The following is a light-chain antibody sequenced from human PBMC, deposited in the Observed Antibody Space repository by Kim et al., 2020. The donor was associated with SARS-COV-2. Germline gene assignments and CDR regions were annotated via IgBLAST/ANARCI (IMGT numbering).Light chain of an antibody. CDR1: QDIRND. Sequence: IQMTQSPSSLSASVGDRVTITCRASQDIRNDLGWYQQNPGRAPKRLIYGASSLQSGVPSRFSGSGSGTEFTLTISSVQPEDFATYFCLRHSTDPSTFGQGTRLEIK. J-gene: IGKJ5*01. CDR3: LRHSTDPST. V-gene: IGKV1-17*01. CDR2: GAS.